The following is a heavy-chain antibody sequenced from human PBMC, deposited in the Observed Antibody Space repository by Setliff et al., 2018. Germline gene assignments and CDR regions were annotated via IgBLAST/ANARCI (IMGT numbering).Heavy chain of an antibody. CDR3: MRLVRFCSRTVCQRTSGDEA. V-gene: IGHV1-18*01. D-gene: IGHD3-3*01. CDR1: GYTFRQSI. Sequence: ASVKVSCKASGYTFRQSIVSWVRQAPGQGLEWLGWIGVYSGNTYSAQRFQGRVSLTTDESTNTAYLELRGLRSDDTAVYYCMRLVRFCSRTVCQRTSGDEAWGQGTLVTVP. J-gene: IGHJ5*02. CDR2: IGVYSGNT.